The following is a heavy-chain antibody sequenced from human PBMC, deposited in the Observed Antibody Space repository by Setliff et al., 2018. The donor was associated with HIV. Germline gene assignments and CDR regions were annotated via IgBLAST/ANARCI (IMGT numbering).Heavy chain of an antibody. J-gene: IGHJ1*01. CDR3: ASLTSGGALASCGGDCFAAFQH. D-gene: IGHD2-21*02. Sequence: HPGGSLRLSCAASGFTFSTYVMHWVRQAPGKGLEWVAVVWYDGNNEYYADSVKGRFTISRDNYKNMVFLQMIRLRVEDTGLYFCASLTSGGALASCGGDCFAAFQHWGQGTLVTVSS. CDR1: GFTFSTYV. V-gene: IGHV3-33*08. CDR2: VWYDGNNE.